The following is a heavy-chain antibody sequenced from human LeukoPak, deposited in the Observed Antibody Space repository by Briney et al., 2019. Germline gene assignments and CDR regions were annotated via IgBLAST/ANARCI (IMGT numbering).Heavy chain of an antibody. Sequence: PGGSLRLSCAASGFSFSSYAMHWVRQAPGKGLEWVAVISYDGSNKYYADSVKGRFTISRDNSKNTLYLQMNSLRAEDTAVYYCARDFEAAAGTEANDYWGQGTLVTVSS. CDR2: ISYDGSNK. V-gene: IGHV3-30-3*01. CDR1: GFSFSSYA. J-gene: IGHJ4*02. D-gene: IGHD6-13*01. CDR3: ARDFEAAAGTEANDY.